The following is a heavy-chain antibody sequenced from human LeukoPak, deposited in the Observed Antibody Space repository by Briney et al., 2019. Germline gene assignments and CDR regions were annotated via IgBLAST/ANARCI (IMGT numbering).Heavy chain of an antibody. D-gene: IGHD2-15*01. CDR2: ISSSGSTI. J-gene: IGHJ4*02. CDR3: AKDSGDYSGY. Sequence: GGSLRLSCAASGFTFSTYIMNWVRQAPGKGLEWVSYISSSGSTIYYADSVKGRFTISRDNSKNTLYLQMNSLRAEDTAVYYCAKDSGDYSGYWGQGTLATVSS. V-gene: IGHV3-48*01. CDR1: GFTFSTYI.